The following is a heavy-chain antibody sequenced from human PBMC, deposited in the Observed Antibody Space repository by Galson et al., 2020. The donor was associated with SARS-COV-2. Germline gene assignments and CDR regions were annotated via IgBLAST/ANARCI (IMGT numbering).Heavy chain of an antibody. J-gene: IGHJ4*02. V-gene: IGHV3-33*06. Sequence: GGYLRLSCAASGLTFSVYGMHWVRQAPGKGLEWVAMIWFDGRTEYYADSVKGRFSISRDTSKNTLYLQMNGLRVDDTAFYYCAKLGGGDAGGSWFRPDYWGQGVLVTVSS. D-gene: IGHD6-13*01. CDR2: IWFDGRTE. CDR3: AKLGGGDAGGSWFRPDY. CDR1: GLTFSVYG.